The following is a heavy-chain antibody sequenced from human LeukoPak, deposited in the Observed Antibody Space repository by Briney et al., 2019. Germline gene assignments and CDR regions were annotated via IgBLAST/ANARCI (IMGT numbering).Heavy chain of an antibody. Sequence: PGRSLRLSCAASGFTFSSYAMHWVRQAPGKGLEWVAVISYDGSNKYYADSVKGRFTISRDNSKNTLYLQMNSLRAEDTAVYYCARGGTINYYYGMDVWGKGTTVTVSS. J-gene: IGHJ6*04. D-gene: IGHD4/OR15-4a*01. CDR1: GFTFSSYA. V-gene: IGHV3-30*04. CDR2: ISYDGSNK. CDR3: ARGGTINYYYGMDV.